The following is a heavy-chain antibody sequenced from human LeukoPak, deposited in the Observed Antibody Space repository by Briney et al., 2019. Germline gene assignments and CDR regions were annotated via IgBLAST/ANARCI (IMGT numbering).Heavy chain of an antibody. CDR3: ARLSSFHFDY. V-gene: IGHV4-34*01. CDR2: IYYSGST. D-gene: IGHD6-6*01. Sequence: PSETLSLTCAVYGGSFSGYYWSWIRQPPGKGLEWIGSIYYSGSTYYNPSLKSRVTISVDTSKNQFSLKLSSVTAADMAVYYCARLSSFHFDYWGQGTLVTVSS. CDR1: GGSFSGYY. J-gene: IGHJ4*02.